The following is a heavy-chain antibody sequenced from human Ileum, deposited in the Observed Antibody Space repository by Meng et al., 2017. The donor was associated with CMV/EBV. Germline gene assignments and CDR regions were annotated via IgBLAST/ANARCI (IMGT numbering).Heavy chain of an antibody. D-gene: IGHD2-21*01. CDR3: LKRSQLPLLIH. Sequence: SETLSLTCALYGGFFSGYYWSWIRQPPGRGLGWVGEFTYSGSPNYDPSLKRRVTISVDTFKNRFSLNLNSVTAADTGMYYYLKRSQLPLLIHWGQGTLVTV. CDR1: GGFFSGYY. J-gene: IGHJ4*02. CDR2: FTYSGSP. V-gene: IGHV4-34*01.